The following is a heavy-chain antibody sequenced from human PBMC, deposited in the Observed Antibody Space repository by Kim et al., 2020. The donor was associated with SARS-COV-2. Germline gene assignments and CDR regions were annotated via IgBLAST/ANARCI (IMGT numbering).Heavy chain of an antibody. V-gene: IGHV5-51*01. D-gene: IGHD4-17*01. Sequence: YSPSVRGQVTISADKSISTAYLQWGSLEASDTAMYYCASAGHTVTGFGYWGQGTLVTVSS. J-gene: IGHJ4*02. CDR3: ASAGHTVTGFGY.